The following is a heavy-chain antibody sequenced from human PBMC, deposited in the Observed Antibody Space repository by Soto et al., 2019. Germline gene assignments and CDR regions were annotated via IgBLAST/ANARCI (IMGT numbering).Heavy chain of an antibody. CDR3: ARDGGLYYYDITGYSLGLYDY. CDR2: ISGSGSST. CDR1: GFTFSNYA. Sequence: GGSLRLSCAASGFTFSNYAMTWVRQAPGKGLDWVSGISGSGSSTYYADSVRGRFSISRDNPKKTLYLKMNGLSAEDTAVYYCARDGGLYYYDITGYSLGLYDYWGQGTLVTVSS. J-gene: IGHJ4*02. D-gene: IGHD3-22*01. V-gene: IGHV3-23*01.